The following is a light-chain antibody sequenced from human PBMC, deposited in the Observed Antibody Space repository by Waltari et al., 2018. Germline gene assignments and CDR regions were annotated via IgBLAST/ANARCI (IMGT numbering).Light chain of an antibody. V-gene: IGLV2-23*02. Sequence: QSGLTQPASVSGSPGQSITISCTGTSSDVGNYNLVSWYQQHPGKAPQVIIYEVSKRPSGFSDRFPRSKSGTTASLTISALQAEDEADYYCCSYAGYNIWVFCGGTKLTVL. CDR2: EVS. CDR1: SSDVGNYNL. J-gene: IGLJ3*02. CDR3: CSYAGYNIWV.